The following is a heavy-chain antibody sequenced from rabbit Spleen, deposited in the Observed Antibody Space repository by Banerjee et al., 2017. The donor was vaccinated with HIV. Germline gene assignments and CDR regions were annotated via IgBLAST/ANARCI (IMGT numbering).Heavy chain of an antibody. D-gene: IGHD8-1*01. V-gene: IGHV1S45*01. CDR1: GFSFSGGYY. CDR2: IGTGSGST. CDR3: ARDTGSSFSSYGMDL. J-gene: IGHJ6*01. Sequence: QEQLVESGGGLVQPGASLTLTCKASGFSFSGGYYISWVRQAPGKGLEWIGCIGTGSGSTCYASWAKGRFTISKTSSTTVTLQMTSLTAADTASYFCARDTGSSFSSYGMDLWGQGTLVTVS.